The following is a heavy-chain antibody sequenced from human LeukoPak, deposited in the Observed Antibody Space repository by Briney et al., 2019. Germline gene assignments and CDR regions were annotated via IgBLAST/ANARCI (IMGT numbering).Heavy chain of an antibody. CDR3: ATKYYDFWSGYPHKYYFDY. Sequence: ASVKVSCKVSGYTLTELSMHWVRQAPGQGLEWMGGIIPIFGTANYAQKFQGRVTITTDESTSTAYMELSSLRSEDTAVYYCATKYYDFWSGYPHKYYFDYWGQGTLVTVSS. J-gene: IGHJ4*02. CDR2: IIPIFGTA. D-gene: IGHD3-3*01. CDR1: GYTLTELS. V-gene: IGHV1-69*05.